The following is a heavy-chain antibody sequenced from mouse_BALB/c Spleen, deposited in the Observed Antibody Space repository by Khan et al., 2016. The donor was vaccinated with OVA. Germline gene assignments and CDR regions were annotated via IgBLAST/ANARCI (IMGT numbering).Heavy chain of an antibody. CDR3: ARGYECFPY. Sequence: EVQLQQSGPDLVKPGASVKISCKASGYSFTVYYMTWVKQSHGKSPEWIGRVNPNNGDTNYNQNFKGKAILTVDKSSNTAYMELRSLTSEDSAVFYWARGYECFPYWGQGTLVTVSA. V-gene: IGHV1-26*01. CDR2: VNPNNGDT. J-gene: IGHJ3*01. D-gene: IGHD2-12*01. CDR1: GYSFTVYY.